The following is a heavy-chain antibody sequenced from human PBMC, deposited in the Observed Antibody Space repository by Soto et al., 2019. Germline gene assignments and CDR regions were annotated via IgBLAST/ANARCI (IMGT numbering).Heavy chain of an antibody. Sequence: EVQLVESGGGLVQPGGSLRLSCAGSGFTLSDHYIDWVRQAPGKGLEWVXRSRDKARGYSTTYAASVKGRFTTSRDESKNSVYLQMNSLETEXTAVYYXXXTXYXXXXXXXXRCFDYWGQGTLVTVSS. CDR2: SRDKARGYST. J-gene: IGHJ4*02. CDR1: GFTLSDHY. V-gene: IGHV3-72*01. D-gene: IGHD3-9*01. CDR3: XXTXYXXXXXXXXRCFDY.